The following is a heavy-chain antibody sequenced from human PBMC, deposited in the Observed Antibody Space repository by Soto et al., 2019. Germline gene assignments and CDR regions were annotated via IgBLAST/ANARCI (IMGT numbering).Heavy chain of an antibody. J-gene: IGHJ5*02. Sequence: QLQLQESGPGLVKPSETLSLTCTVSGGSISSSSYYWGWIRQPPGKGLEWIGSIYYSGSTYYNPSLKSRVTISVDTSKNQFSLKLSSVTAADTAVYYCARQFPRYSSSRGESFDPWGQGTLVTVSS. V-gene: IGHV4-39*01. CDR3: ARQFPRYSSSRGESFDP. CDR1: GGSISSSSYY. CDR2: IYYSGST. D-gene: IGHD6-13*01.